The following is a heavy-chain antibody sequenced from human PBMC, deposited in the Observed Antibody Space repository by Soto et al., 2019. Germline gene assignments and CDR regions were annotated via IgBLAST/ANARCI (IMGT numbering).Heavy chain of an antibody. CDR3: ARSNPLSFDWLQMVSSYYYGMDV. J-gene: IGHJ6*02. V-gene: IGHV1-8*01. CDR2: MNPNSGNT. Sequence: QVQLVQSGAEVKKPGASVKVSCKASGYTFTSYDINWVRQATGQGLEWMGWMNPNSGNTGYAQKFQGRVTMTRNTSISTAYMELSSLRSEDTAVYYCARSNPLSFDWLQMVSSYYYGMDVWGQGTTVTVSS. CDR1: GYTFTSYD. D-gene: IGHD3-9*01.